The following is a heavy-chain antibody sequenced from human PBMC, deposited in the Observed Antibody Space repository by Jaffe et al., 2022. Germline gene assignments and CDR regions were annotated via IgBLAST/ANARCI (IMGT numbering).Heavy chain of an antibody. J-gene: IGHJ4*02. CDR1: GGSISSGSYY. CDR3: ARDQIAAAGTRGSYYFDY. D-gene: IGHD6-13*01. CDR2: IYTSGST. Sequence: QVQLQESGPGLVKPSQTLSLTCTVSGGSISSGSYYWSWIRQPAGKGLEWIGRIYTSGSTNYNPSLKSRVTISVDTSKNQFSLKLSSVTAADTAVYYCARDQIAAAGTRGSYYFDYWGQGTLVTVSS. V-gene: IGHV4-61*02.